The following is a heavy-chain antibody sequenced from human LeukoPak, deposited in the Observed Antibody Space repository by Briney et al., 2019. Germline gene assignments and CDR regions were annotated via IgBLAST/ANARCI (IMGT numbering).Heavy chain of an antibody. CDR1: GFTFSHYE. CDR3: ARDSFYYDSSGLFDY. D-gene: IGHD3-22*01. V-gene: IGHV3-48*03. CDR2: ISSSGYTI. Sequence: PGGSLRLSCEASGFTFSHYEMNWVRQAPGKGLEWVSYISSSGYTIYYADSVKGRFTISRDNAKNSLHLQMNSLRAEDTAVYYCARDSFYYDSSGLFDYWGQGTLVTVSS. J-gene: IGHJ4*02.